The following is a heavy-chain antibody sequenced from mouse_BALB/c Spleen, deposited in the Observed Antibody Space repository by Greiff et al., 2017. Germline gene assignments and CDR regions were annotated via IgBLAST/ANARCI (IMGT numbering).Heavy chain of an antibody. CDR3: ARSAYYYGSSPFAY. CDR1: GYSFTSYY. Sequence: VHVKQSGPELMKPGASVKISCKASGYSFTSYYMHWVKQSHGKSLEWIGYIDPFNGGTSYNQKFKGKATLTVDKSSSTAYMHLSSLTSEDSAVYYCARSAYYYGSSPFAYWGQGTLVTVSA. J-gene: IGHJ3*01. D-gene: IGHD1-1*01. CDR2: IDPFNGGT. V-gene: IGHV1S135*01.